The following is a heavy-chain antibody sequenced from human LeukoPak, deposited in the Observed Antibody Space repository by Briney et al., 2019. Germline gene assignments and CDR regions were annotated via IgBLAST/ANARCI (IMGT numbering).Heavy chain of an antibody. CDR3: ARKGSLGLIGWFDP. CDR1: GYTFTSYG. D-gene: IGHD3-16*01. CDR2: ISAYNGNT. Sequence: VGSVKVSCKASGYTFTSYGISWVRQAPGQGLEWMGWISAYNGNTNYAQKLQGRVTMTTDTSTSTAYMELRSLRSDDTAVYYCARKGSLGLIGWFDPWGQGTLVTVSS. V-gene: IGHV1-18*01. J-gene: IGHJ5*02.